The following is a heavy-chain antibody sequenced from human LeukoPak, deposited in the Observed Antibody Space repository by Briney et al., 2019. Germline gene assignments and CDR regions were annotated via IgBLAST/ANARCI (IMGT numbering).Heavy chain of an antibody. J-gene: IGHJ4*02. CDR3: AKEYYYGSGLFDY. Sequence: GRSLRLSCAASGLTFSGYGMHWVRQSPGKGLEWVAVISYDGSNKYYADSVKGRFTISRDNSKNTLYLQMNSLRAEDTAVYYCAKEYYYGSGLFDYWGQGTLVTVSS. CDR1: GLTFSGYG. D-gene: IGHD3-10*01. CDR2: ISYDGSNK. V-gene: IGHV3-30*18.